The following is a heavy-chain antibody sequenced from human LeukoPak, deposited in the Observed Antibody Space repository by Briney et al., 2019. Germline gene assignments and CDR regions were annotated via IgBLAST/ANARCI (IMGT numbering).Heavy chain of an antibody. V-gene: IGHV3-11*01. CDR2: ISSSGSTI. Sequence: SGGSLRLSCAASGFTFSDYYMSWIRQAPGKGLEWVSYISSSGSTIYYADSVKGRFTISRDNAKNSLYLQMNSLRAEDTAVYYCARDDVEMATTGRYYYYYGMDVWGQGTTVTVSS. D-gene: IGHD5-24*01. CDR3: ARDDVEMATTGRYYYYYGMDV. J-gene: IGHJ6*02. CDR1: GFTFSDYY.